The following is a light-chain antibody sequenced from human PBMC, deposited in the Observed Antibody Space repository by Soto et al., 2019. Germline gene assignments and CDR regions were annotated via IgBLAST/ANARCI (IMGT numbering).Light chain of an antibody. J-gene: IGLJ2*01. CDR1: SSNIGAGYD. CDR3: GAWDDSLNGHVV. V-gene: IGLV1-40*01. CDR2: NTN. Sequence: QSVLTQPPSVSGAPGQRVTISCTGSSSNIGAGYDVHWYQQVTGTAPKLLIYNTNERPSGVPDRFSGSKSGTSASLAITRLQSEDEADYYCGAWDDSLNGHVVFGGGTKLTVL.